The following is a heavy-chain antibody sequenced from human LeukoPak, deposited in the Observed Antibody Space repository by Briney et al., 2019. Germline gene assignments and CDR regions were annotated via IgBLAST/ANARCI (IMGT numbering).Heavy chain of an antibody. CDR1: GFVFCRYA. J-gene: IGHJ4*02. CDR2: ISPSDGNT. D-gene: IGHD4-17*01. V-gene: IGHV3-23*01. CDR3: AKDSSVPYGITE. Sequence: GGSLRLVWAAAGFVFCRYAMSWVRQAPGKGLEWVSAISPSDGNTFYADSVKGRFTISRDNSKNTLSLQMNSLRAEDTALYYCAKDSSVPYGITEWGQGTLVTVSS.